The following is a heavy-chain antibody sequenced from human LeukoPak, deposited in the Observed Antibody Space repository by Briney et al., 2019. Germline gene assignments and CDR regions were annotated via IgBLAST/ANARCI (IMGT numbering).Heavy chain of an antibody. CDR1: GFAFSSYA. V-gene: IGHV3-23*01. D-gene: IGHD6-13*01. CDR2: ISDSGGST. J-gene: IGHJ4*02. CDR3: AKREYSSSWYAAADY. Sequence: GGSLRLSCAASGFAFSSYAMNWVRQAPGKGLEWVSDISDSGGSTNYADYVKGRFTISRDNYKNTLYLQMNSLRAEDTAVYYCAKREYSSSWYAAADYWGQGTLVTVSS.